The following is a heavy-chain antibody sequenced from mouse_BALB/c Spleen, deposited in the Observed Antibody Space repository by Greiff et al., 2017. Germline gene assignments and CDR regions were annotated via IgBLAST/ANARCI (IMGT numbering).Heavy chain of an antibody. J-gene: IGHJ3*01. D-gene: IGHD1-2*01. Sequence: LQQPGSELVRPGASVKLSCTASGYTFTSYWMHWVKQRPGQGLEWIGNIYPGSGSTNYDEKFKSKATLTVDTSSSTAYMQLSSLTSEDSAVYYCTRGGDYGPFAYWGQGTLVTVSA. V-gene: IGHV1S22*01. CDR2: IYPGSGST. CDR1: GYTFTSYW. CDR3: TRGGDYGPFAY.